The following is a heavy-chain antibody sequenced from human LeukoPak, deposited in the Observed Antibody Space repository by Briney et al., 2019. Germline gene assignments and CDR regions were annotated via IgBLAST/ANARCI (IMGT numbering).Heavy chain of an antibody. V-gene: IGHV4-59*01. D-gene: IGHD3-22*01. CDR2: IHNSGIT. J-gene: IGHJ5*02. CDR3: ARDRYYYDSSGTRWFDP. CDR1: GVSISSYY. Sequence: PSETLSLSCTVSGVSISSYYWGWIRQPPGKGLEWIGYIHNSGITNCNPSLKSRVTISVDTSKNQFSLKLSSVTAADTAVYYCARDRYYYDSSGTRWFDPWGQGTLVTVSS.